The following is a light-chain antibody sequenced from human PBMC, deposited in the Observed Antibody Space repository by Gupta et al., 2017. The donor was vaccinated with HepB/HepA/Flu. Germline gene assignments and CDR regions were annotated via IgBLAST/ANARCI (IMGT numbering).Light chain of an antibody. CDR3: AAWDDSVCGQDV. V-gene: IGLV1-47*01. CDR1: SSNIGRNY. J-gene: IGLJ1*01. Sequence: QSFLASPPSTSGTPGQGGTISCSGSSSNIGRNYVYWYQQLPGTAPKLLIYRNHQRPSGVPDRFSGSKSGTSASLAISGLRSEDEADYYCAAWDDSVCGQDVFGTGTKVTVL. CDR2: RNH.